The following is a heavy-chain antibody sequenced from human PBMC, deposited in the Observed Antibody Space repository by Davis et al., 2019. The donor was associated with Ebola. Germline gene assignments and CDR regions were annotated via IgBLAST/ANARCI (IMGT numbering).Heavy chain of an antibody. Sequence: PGGSLRLSCAASGFTFDDYAMHWVRQAPGKGLEWVSGINWNGGSTGYADSVKGRFTISRDNAKNSLYLQMNSLRAEDTALYYCARGCYVDKLFDYWGQGTLVTVSS. V-gene: IGHV3-20*04. CDR3: ARGCYVDKLFDY. CDR2: INWNGGST. D-gene: IGHD4-17*01. J-gene: IGHJ4*02. CDR1: GFTFDDYA.